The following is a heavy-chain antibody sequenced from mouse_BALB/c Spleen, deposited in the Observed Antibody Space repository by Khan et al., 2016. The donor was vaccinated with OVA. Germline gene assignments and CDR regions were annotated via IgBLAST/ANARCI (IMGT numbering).Heavy chain of an antibody. D-gene: IGHD3-1*01. CDR3: ARREAARATWDYFDY. Sequence: VQLQESGAELVRPGTSVKMSCKAAGYTFTNYWIGWVKQRPGHGLEWIGDIYPGGGYTNYNEKFKGKATLTADTSSSTAYMQLGGLNSGDSVIYYCARREAARATWDYFDYWGQGTTLTVSS. CDR1: GYTFTNYW. J-gene: IGHJ2*01. V-gene: IGHV1-63*02. CDR2: IYPGGGYT.